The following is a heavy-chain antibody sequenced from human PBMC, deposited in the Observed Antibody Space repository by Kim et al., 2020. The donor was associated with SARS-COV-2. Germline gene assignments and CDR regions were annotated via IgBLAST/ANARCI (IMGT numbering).Heavy chain of an antibody. V-gene: IGHV1-18*01. CDR1: GYTFTSQG. Sequence: ASVKVSCKASGYTFTSQGISWLRLAPGQGPEWVGWISPYNGKTKYKQKFQGRVTMTIDTSTTTAYMELGNLRSDDTAVYFCARDLGVIRGMDYCGQGTLV. CDR3: ARDLGVIRGMDY. J-gene: IGHJ4*02. D-gene: IGHD3-22*01. CDR2: ISPYNGKT.